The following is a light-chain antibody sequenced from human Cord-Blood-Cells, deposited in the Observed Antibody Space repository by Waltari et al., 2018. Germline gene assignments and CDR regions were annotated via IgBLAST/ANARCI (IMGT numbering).Light chain of an antibody. V-gene: IGKV1-17*03. CDR3: LQRNSYPRT. Sequence: DIQITQSPSAMSASVGDRVTTTWLASQGISNYLAWFQQKPGKAPTRLIYAAASLQSGVPSRFSGSGSGTEFTLTISSLQPEDFATYYCLQRNSYPRTFGQGTKVEIK. CDR1: QGISNY. CDR2: AAA. J-gene: IGKJ1*01.